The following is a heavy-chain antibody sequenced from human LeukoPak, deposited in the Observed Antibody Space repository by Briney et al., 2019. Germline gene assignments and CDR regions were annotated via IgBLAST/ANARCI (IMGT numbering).Heavy chain of an antibody. D-gene: IGHD3-22*01. CDR3: ASTDYDSSGYYYLDY. CDR1: GGSIGSYY. J-gene: IGHJ4*02. CDR2: IYYSGST. Sequence: SETLSLTCTVSGGSIGSYYWSWIRQPPGKGLEWIGYIYYSGSTNYNPSLKSRVTISVDTSKNQFSLKLSSVTAADTAVYYCASTDYDSSGYYYLDYWGQGTLVTVSS. V-gene: IGHV4-59*01.